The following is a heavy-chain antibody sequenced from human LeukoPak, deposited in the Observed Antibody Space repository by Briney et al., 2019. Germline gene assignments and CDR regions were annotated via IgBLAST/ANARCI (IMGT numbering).Heavy chain of an antibody. J-gene: IGHJ4*02. CDR2: ISSSSSTI. CDR1: GFTFSSYS. CDR3: ARDRSPYYYGSGSCFDY. Sequence: GGSLRLSCAASGFTFSSYSMNWVRQAPGKGLEWVPYISSSSSTIYYADSVKGRFTISRDNAKNSLYLQMNSLRDEDTAVYYCARDRSPYYYGSGSCFDYWGQGTLVTVSS. V-gene: IGHV3-48*02. D-gene: IGHD3-10*01.